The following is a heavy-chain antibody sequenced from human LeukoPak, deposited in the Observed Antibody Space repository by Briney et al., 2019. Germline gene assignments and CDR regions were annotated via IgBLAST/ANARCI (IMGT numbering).Heavy chain of an antibody. CDR1: GGSFSGYY. Sequence: PSETLSLTCAVYGGSFSGYYWSWIRQPPGKGLEWIGEINHSGSTNYNPSLKSRVTISVDTSKNQFSLKLSSVTAADTAVYYCARGAVWFGELYHPFDYWGQGTLVTVSS. D-gene: IGHD3-10*01. CDR3: ARGAVWFGELYHPFDY. J-gene: IGHJ4*02. V-gene: IGHV4-34*01. CDR2: INHSGST.